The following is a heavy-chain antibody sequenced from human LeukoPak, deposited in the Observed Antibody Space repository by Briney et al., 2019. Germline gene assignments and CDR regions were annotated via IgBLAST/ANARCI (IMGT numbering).Heavy chain of an antibody. CDR3: ARGSVRGEFDP. J-gene: IGHJ5*02. Sequence: SETLSLTCTVSGGSITSYYWNWIRQPPGKGLEWIGYIYYSGSTYYNPSLKSRVTMSVDTSKNQFSLKLSSVTAADTAVYSCARGSVRGEFDPWGQGTLVTVSS. CDR1: GGSITSYY. D-gene: IGHD3-10*01. V-gene: IGHV4-59*01. CDR2: IYYSGST.